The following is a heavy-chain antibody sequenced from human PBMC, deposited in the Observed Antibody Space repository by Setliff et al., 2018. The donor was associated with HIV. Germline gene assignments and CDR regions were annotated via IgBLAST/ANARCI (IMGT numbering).Heavy chain of an antibody. V-gene: IGHV4-34*01. CDR3: ARFGVVILRGLDV. CDR2: INHSGST. J-gene: IGHJ6*04. CDR1: GGSFSGYY. D-gene: IGHD3-3*01. Sequence: SETLSLTCAVYGGSFSGYYWSWIRQPPGKGLEWIGQINHSGSTRYNPSLKSRVTVSVDTSKNQFSLKVNSVTAADTAVYYCARFGVVILRGLDVWGKGTTVTVSS.